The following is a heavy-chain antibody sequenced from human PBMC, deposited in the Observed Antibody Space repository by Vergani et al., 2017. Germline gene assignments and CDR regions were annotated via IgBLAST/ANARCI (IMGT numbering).Heavy chain of an antibody. V-gene: IGHV3-20*04. CDR3: ARDSSTSGWGVHPRGYYYYGMDV. Sequence: EVQLVESGGGVVRPGGSLRLSCAASGFTFDDYGMSWVRQAPGKGLEWVSGINWNGGSTGYAQKFQGRVTMTRNTSISTAYMELSSLRSEDTAVYYCARDSSTSGWGVHPRGYYYYGMDVWGQGTTVTVSS. J-gene: IGHJ6*02. CDR2: INWNGGST. CDR1: GFTFDDYG. D-gene: IGHD2-2*01.